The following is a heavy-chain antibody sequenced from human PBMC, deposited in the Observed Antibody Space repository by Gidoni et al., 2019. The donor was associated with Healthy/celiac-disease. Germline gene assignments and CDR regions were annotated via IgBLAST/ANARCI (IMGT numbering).Heavy chain of an antibody. D-gene: IGHD6-19*01. CDR1: GGSISSGSYY. Sequence: QVQLQELGPGLVKPSQTLSLTCTVSGGSISSGSYYWSWIRQPAGKGLEWIGRIYTSGSTNYNPSLKSRVTISVDTSKNQFSLKLSSVTAADTAVYYCARDRGSSGWYGGLGGWFDPWGQGTLVTVSS. J-gene: IGHJ5*02. CDR2: IYTSGST. CDR3: ARDRGSSGWYGGLGGWFDP. V-gene: IGHV4-61*02.